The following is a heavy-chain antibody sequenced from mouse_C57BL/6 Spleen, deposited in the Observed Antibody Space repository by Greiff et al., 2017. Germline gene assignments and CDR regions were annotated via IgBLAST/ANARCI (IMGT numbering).Heavy chain of an antibody. CDR2: IDPETGGT. J-gene: IGHJ4*01. Sequence: QVQLQQSGAELVRPGASVTLSCKASGYTFTDYEMHWVQQTPVHGLEWIGAIDPETGGTAYNQKFKGKAILTADKSSSTAYMELRSLTSEDSAVYYCTSNYPYYAMDYWGQGTSVTVSS. D-gene: IGHD2-1*01. CDR1: GYTFTDYE. CDR3: TSNYPYYAMDY. V-gene: IGHV1-15*01.